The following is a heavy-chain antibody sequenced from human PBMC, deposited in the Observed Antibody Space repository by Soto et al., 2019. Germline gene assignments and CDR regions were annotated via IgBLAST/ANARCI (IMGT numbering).Heavy chain of an antibody. V-gene: IGHV3-23*01. Sequence: GGSLRLSCAASGFTFSSYAMSWVRQAPGKGLEWVSAISSSGGSTYYADSVKGRFTSSRDNSKNTLYLQMNSRRAEDTAVYYCAREEVSARKHYGMDVWGQGTTVTVSS. D-gene: IGHD1-20*01. J-gene: IGHJ6*02. CDR1: GFTFSSYA. CDR3: AREEVSARKHYGMDV. CDR2: ISSSGGST.